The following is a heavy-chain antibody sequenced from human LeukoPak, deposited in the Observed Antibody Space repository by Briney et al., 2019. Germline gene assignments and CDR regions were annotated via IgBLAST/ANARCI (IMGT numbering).Heavy chain of an antibody. V-gene: IGHV4-59*01. Sequence: SETLSLTCTVSGGSISSYYWSWIRQPPGKGLEWIGHIYYSGSTNYNPSLKSRVTISVDTSKNQFSLKLSSVTAADTAVYYCARRVRYDFWSGYGHNWFDPWGQGTLVTVSS. CDR3: ARRVRYDFWSGYGHNWFDP. J-gene: IGHJ5*02. CDR1: GGSISSYY. D-gene: IGHD3-3*01. CDR2: IYYSGST.